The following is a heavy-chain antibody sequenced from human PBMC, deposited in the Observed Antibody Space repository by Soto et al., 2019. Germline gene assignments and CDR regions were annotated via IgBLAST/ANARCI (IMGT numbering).Heavy chain of an antibody. J-gene: IGHJ6*02. CDR1: GFTFSSYG. Sequence: GGSLRLSCAASGFTFSSYGMHWVRQAPGKGLEWVAVIWYDGSNKYYADSVKGRFTISRDNSKNTLYLQMNSLRAGDTAVYYCAGDTTTRYGYCSGGSCYYYYYGMDVWGQGTTVTVSS. CDR3: AGDTTTRYGYCSGGSCYYYYYGMDV. V-gene: IGHV3-33*01. CDR2: IWYDGSNK. D-gene: IGHD2-15*01.